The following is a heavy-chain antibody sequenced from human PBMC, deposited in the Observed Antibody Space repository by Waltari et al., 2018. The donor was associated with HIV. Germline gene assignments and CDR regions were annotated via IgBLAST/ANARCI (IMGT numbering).Heavy chain of an antibody. Sequence: QVQLVESGGGVVPPGGSLRVHCAASGFNFSSCAPHWLRQAPGKGMEWVAVISYDGSNKYYADSGKGRFTISRDNSKNTLYLQMNSLRAEDTAVYYCARVCGSCYDDAFDIWGQGTMVTVSS. CDR3: ARVCGSCYDDAFDI. J-gene: IGHJ3*02. V-gene: IGHV3-30-3*01. D-gene: IGHD2-15*01. CDR1: GFNFSSCA. CDR2: ISYDGSNK.